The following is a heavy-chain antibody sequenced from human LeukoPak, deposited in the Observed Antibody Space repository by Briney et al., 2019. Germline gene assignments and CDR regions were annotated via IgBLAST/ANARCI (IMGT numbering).Heavy chain of an antibody. CDR2: ISSSSSYI. D-gene: IGHD3-22*01. J-gene: IGHJ4*02. Sequence: GGSLRLSCAASGFTFSSYSMNWVRQAPGKGLEWVSSISSSSSYIYYADSVKGRFTTSRDNAKNSLYLQMNSLSAEDTAVYYCARDRIYYVRSGLDYWGQGNLVTVSP. CDR3: ARDRIYYVRSGLDY. V-gene: IGHV3-21*01. CDR1: GFTFSSYS.